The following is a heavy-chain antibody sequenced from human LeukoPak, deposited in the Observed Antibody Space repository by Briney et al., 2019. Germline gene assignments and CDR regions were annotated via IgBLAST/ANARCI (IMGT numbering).Heavy chain of an antibody. CDR1: GFSFSTYA. CDR2: IWHDASHT. D-gene: IGHD3-10*01. CDR3: AREIFGSGSYRDY. V-gene: IGHV3-33*01. Sequence: GRSLTLSCAASGFSFSTYAMHWVRQAPGKGLEWVALIWHDASHTLYTDSVKGRFTISRDNSKNTVYLQMNSLGGEDTAVYYCAREIFGSGSYRDYWGQGTLVTVSS. J-gene: IGHJ4*02.